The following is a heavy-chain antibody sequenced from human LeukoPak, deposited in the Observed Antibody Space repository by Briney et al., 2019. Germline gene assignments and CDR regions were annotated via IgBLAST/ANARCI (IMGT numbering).Heavy chain of an antibody. CDR3: ARIAVAGTYAEYFQH. CDR2: INPNSGGT. J-gene: IGHJ1*01. Sequence: ASVKVSCKASGYTFTGYYMHWVRQAPGQGLEWMGWINPNSGGTNYAQKFQGRVTMTRDTSISTAYMELSRLRSDDTAVYYCARIAVAGTYAEYFQHWGQGTLVTVSS. CDR1: GYTFTGYY. V-gene: IGHV1-2*02. D-gene: IGHD6-19*01.